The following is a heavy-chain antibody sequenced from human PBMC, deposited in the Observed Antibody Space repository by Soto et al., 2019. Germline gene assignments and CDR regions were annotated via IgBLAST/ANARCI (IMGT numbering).Heavy chain of an antibody. V-gene: IGHV3-74*01. J-gene: IGHJ6*02. Sequence: GESLRLSCGASGFTFSRHWMHWVRQAPGKGLVWVSRINSDGTDTDYADSVKGRFTISRDNAKNTLYLQMNSLKSEDTAVYYCAXDRDTILMVHGTVDEGMDVRGRGTKVTVSS. D-gene: IGHD2-8*01. CDR3: AXDRDTILMVHGTVDEGMDV. CDR2: INSDGTDT. CDR1: GFTFSRHW.